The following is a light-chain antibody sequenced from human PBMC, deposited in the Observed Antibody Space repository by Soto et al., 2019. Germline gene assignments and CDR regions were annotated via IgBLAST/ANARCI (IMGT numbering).Light chain of an antibody. J-gene: IGKJ1*01. CDR1: QSISSY. CDR2: AAS. V-gene: IGKV1-39*01. Sequence: DIQMAQCPSSLSDALADRITMTCRASQSISSYLNWYQQKPGKAPKLLIYAASSLQSGVPSRFSGSGSGTDFTLTISSLQPEDSATYYCQQSYNTLRTFGQGTKVDI. CDR3: QQSYNTLRT.